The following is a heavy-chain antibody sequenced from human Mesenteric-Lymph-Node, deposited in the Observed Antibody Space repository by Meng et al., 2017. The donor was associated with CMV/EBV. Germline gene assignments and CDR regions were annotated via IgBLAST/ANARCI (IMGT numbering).Heavy chain of an antibody. Sequence: VKVACKAYGYTFTDYYINWVRQAPGQGLEWMGRINPNSGATNYAQKFQDRVTMTRDTSISTAYMELGGLRSDDTAIYYCATLNFDYWGQGTLVTVSS. CDR3: ATLNFDY. CDR2: INPNSGAT. J-gene: IGHJ4*02. CDR1: GYTFTDYY. V-gene: IGHV1-2*06.